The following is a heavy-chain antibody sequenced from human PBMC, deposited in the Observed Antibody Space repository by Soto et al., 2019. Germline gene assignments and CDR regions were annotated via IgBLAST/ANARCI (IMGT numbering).Heavy chain of an antibody. J-gene: IGHJ4*02. CDR1: GGSISSGGYY. V-gene: IGHV4-31*03. D-gene: IGHD2-15*01. Sequence: SETLSLTCTVSGGSISSGGYYWSWIRQHPGKGLEWIGYIYYSGSTYYNPSLKSRVTISVDTSKNQFSLKLSSVTAADTAVYYCARRYGGNFDCWGQGTLVTVSS. CDR2: IYYSGST. CDR3: ARRYGGNFDC.